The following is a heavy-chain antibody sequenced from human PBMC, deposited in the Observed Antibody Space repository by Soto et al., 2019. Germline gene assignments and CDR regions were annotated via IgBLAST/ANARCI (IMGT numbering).Heavy chain of an antibody. D-gene: IGHD3-10*01. V-gene: IGHV3-23*01. CDR2: ISGSGGST. CDR3: AKEDYYGSGSYHTTFDY. CDR1: GFTFSSYA. J-gene: IGHJ4*02. Sequence: EVQLLESGGGLVQPGGSLRLSCAASGFTFSSYAMSWVRQAPGKGLEWVSAISGSGGSTYYADSVKGRFTISRDNSKNTLYLQMNSLRAEDTAVYYCAKEDYYGSGSYHTTFDYWGQGTLFTVSS.